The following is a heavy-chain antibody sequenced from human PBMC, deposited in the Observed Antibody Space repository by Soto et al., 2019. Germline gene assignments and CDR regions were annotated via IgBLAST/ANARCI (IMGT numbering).Heavy chain of an antibody. V-gene: IGHV4-39*02. J-gene: IGHJ4*02. D-gene: IGHD6-19*01. Sequence: SETLSLTCTVSGGSISSSSYYWGWIRQPPGKGLEWIGSIYYSGSTYYNPSLKSRVTISVDTSKNQFSLKLSSVTAADTAVYYRAREISSGWHGRYFEYWGQGTLVTVS. CDR3: AREISSGWHGRYFEY. CDR2: IYYSGST. CDR1: GGSISSSSYY.